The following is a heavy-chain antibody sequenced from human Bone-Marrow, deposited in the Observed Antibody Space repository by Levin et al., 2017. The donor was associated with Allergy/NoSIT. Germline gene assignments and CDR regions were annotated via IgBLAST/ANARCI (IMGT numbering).Heavy chain of an antibody. CDR3: ARMTVRYYFDY. CDR1: GFTFSSYW. V-gene: IGHV3-7*01. J-gene: IGHJ4*02. CDR2: IKQDGSEK. D-gene: IGHD4-11*01. Sequence: ETLSLTCAASGFTFSSYWMSWVRQAPGKGLEWVANIKQDGSEKYYVDSVKGRFTISRDNAKNSLYLQMNSLRAEDTAVYYCARMTVRYYFDYWGQGTLVTVSS.